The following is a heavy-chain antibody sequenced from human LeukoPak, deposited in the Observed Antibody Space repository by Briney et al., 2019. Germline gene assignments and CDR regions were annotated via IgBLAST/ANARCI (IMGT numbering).Heavy chain of an antibody. Sequence: PWRSLRLSCAASGFTFSSYGMHWVRQAPGKGLEWVAVISYDGSNKYYADSVKGRVTMSRDNSKNPLYLQMNTLRAEDTAVYYCAKDLADCGGDCYYGPYFDYWGQGTLVTVSS. CDR2: ISYDGSNK. D-gene: IGHD2-21*02. V-gene: IGHV3-30*18. CDR3: AKDLADCGGDCYYGPYFDY. CDR1: GFTFSSYG. J-gene: IGHJ4*02.